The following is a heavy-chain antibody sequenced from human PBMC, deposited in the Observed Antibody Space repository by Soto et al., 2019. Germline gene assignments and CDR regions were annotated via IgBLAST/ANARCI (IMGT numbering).Heavy chain of an antibody. CDR1: GGSISSSSDY. V-gene: IGHV4-39*01. CDR3: ARHYGQAVFDP. J-gene: IGHJ5*02. CDR2: FYYSGST. D-gene: IGHD3-10*01. Sequence: SETLSLTCTVSGGSISSSSDYWGWIRQPPGKGLEWIGSFYYSGSTYYNPSLKSRLTISVDTSKNQFSLRLSSVTAADTAVYYCARHYGQAVFDPWGQGTLVTVSS.